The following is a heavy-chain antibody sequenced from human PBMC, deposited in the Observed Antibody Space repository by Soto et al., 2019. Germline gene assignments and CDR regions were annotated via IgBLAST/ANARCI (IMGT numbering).Heavy chain of an antibody. CDR3: ARALTVADLDY. CDR1: GFTFSSYA. J-gene: IGHJ4*01. CDR2: ISYDGSNK. Sequence: QVQLVESGGGVVQPGRSLRLSCAASGFTFSSYAMHWVRQVPGKGLEWVAVISYDGSNKYYADSVEGRFTISRDNSNNTPYFQMNRLREADTAVYDCARALTVADLDYWGHGTLVTVSS. V-gene: IGHV3-30*04. D-gene: IGHD6-19*01.